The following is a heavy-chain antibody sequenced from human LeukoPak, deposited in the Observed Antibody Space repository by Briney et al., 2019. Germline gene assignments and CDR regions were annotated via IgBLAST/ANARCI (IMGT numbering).Heavy chain of an antibody. CDR2: IWYDGSNK. V-gene: IGHV3-33*08. J-gene: IGHJ4*02. CDR1: GFTFSSYG. D-gene: IGHD1-26*01. Sequence: GGSLRLSCAASGFTFSSYGMHWVRQAPGKGLEWVAVIWYDGSNKYYADSVKGRFTISRDNSKNTLYLQMNSLRAEDTAVYYCARAGVGATGPADYWGQGILVTVSS. CDR3: ARAGVGATGPADY.